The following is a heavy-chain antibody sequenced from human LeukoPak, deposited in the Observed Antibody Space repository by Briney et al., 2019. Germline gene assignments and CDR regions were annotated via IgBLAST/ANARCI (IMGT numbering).Heavy chain of an antibody. CDR2: IYYSGST. D-gene: IGHD3-10*01. V-gene: IGHV4-59*08. J-gene: IGHJ4*02. CDR3: ARQGLWFGELLY. Sequence: SETLSLTCTVSGGSISSYYWSWIRQPPGKGLEWIGYIYYSGSTNYNPSLKSRVTISVDTSKNQFSLKLSSVAAADTAVYYCARQGLWFGELLYWGQGTLVTVSS. CDR1: GGSISSYY.